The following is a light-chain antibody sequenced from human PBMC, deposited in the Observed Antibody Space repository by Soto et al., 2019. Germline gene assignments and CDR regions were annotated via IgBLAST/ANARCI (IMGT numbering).Light chain of an antibody. Sequence: IVLTQSPGTLSLSPWERATLSCRASQSVSSNYLAWYQQKPGQAPRLLIYDASSRATGIPDRFSGGGSGTNFTLTIIRLEPEDFAVYYCQQFSSCPLTFGGGTKVDIK. V-gene: IGKV3-20*01. CDR2: DAS. CDR3: QQFSSCPLT. CDR1: QSVSSNY. J-gene: IGKJ4*01.